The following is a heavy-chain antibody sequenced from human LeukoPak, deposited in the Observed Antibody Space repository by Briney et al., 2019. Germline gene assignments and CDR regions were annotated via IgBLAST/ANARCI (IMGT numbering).Heavy chain of an antibody. D-gene: IGHD3-10*01. CDR2: INPNSGGT. V-gene: IGHV1-2*06. CDR3: AIDTDYYGSGSYYNVVDY. Sequence: ASVKVSCKASGYTFTGYYMHWVRQAPGQGVEWMGRINPNSGGTNYAQKFQGRVTITRDTSISTAYMELSRLRSDDTPVYYCAIDTDYYGSGSYYNVVDYWGQRSLSPSPQ. CDR1: GYTFTGYY. J-gene: IGHJ4*02.